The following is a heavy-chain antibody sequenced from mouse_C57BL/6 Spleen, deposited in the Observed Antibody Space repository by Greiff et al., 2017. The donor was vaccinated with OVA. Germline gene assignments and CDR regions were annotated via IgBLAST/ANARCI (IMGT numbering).Heavy chain of an antibody. Sequence: QVHVKQSGAELVRPGSSVKLSCKASGYTFTSYWMHWVKQRPIQGLEWIGNIDPSDSETHYNQKFKDKATLTVDKSSSTAYMQLSSLTSEDSAVYYCARDYYGSSLYAMDYWGQGTSVTVSS. CDR1: GYTFTSYW. CDR3: ARDYYGSSLYAMDY. CDR2: IDPSDSET. D-gene: IGHD1-1*01. J-gene: IGHJ4*01. V-gene: IGHV1-52*01.